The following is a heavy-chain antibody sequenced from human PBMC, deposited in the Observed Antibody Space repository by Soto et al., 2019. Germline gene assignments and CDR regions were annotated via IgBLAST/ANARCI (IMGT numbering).Heavy chain of an antibody. CDR3: ARQAAATTGDFYYYGMDV. Sequence: GAALKISEKGSGYSFGSYWIGWVRQVPGKGLEWMGFIYPGDSDARYSPSFQGQVTISADKSITTAYLQWSSLKASDTAMYYCARQAAATTGDFYYYGMDVWGQGTTVTVSS. CDR1: GYSFGSYW. D-gene: IGHD6-13*01. CDR2: IYPGDSDA. V-gene: IGHV5-51*01. J-gene: IGHJ6*02.